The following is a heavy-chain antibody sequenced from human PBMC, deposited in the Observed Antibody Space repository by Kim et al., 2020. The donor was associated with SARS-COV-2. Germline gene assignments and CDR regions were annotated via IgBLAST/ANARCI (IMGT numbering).Heavy chain of an antibody. Sequence: SGPTLVNPTQTLTLTCTFSGFSLSTSGMCVSWIRQPPGKALEWLALIDWDDDKYYSTSLKTRLTISKDTSKNQVVLTMTNMDPVDTATYYCARSRIYCSSTSCQYYYYYYGMDVWGQGTTVTVSS. V-gene: IGHV2-70*01. J-gene: IGHJ6*02. CDR1: GFSLSTSGMC. D-gene: IGHD2-2*01. CDR3: ARSRIYCSSTSCQYYYYYYGMDV. CDR2: IDWDDDK.